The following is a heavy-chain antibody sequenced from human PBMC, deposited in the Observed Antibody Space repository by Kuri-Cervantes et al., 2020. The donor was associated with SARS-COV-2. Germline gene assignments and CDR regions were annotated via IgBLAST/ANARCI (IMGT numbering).Heavy chain of an antibody. J-gene: IGHJ6*02. V-gene: IGHV4-34*01. Sequence: SETLSLTFAVYGCSFSGYYWSWIRQPPGKGLEWIGEINHSGSTNYNPDRKSRVTISVDTSKNQFYLKLSSVTAADTAVYYCASQLRHGAAPYYYYGMDVWGQGTTVTVSS. CDR3: ASQLRHGAAPYYYYGMDV. CDR2: INHSGST. CDR1: GCSFSGYY. D-gene: IGHD4-17*01.